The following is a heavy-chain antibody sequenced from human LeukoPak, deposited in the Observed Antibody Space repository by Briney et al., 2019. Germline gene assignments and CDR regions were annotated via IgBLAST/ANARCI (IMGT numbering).Heavy chain of an antibody. Sequence: GGSLRLSCAASGFTFSSYAMHWVRQAPGKGLEWVAVISYDGSNKYYADSVKGRFTISRDNSKNTLYLQMNSPRAEDTAVYYCARDAYYDILTGYYTNWGQGTLVTVSS. V-gene: IGHV3-30*04. CDR1: GFTFSSYA. CDR2: ISYDGSNK. CDR3: ARDAYYDILTGYYTN. J-gene: IGHJ4*02. D-gene: IGHD3-9*01.